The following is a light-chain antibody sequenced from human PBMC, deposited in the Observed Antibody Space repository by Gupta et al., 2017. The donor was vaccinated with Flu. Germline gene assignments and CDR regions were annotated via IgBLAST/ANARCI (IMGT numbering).Light chain of an antibody. V-gene: IGKV2-28*01. J-gene: IGKJ1*01. CDR3: KQKLQTPWP. CDR1: QSRLHTYTYNY. Sequence: DIVMTQSPLSLPVTLGEPASISCRSSQSRLHTYTYNYLDWYLQKPGQAPQLLIYWGSNRACGVPDRFSGSGCGTNFTLKISRGEAEDVGVYYCKQKLQTPWPFGQGTQVEVK. CDR2: WGS.